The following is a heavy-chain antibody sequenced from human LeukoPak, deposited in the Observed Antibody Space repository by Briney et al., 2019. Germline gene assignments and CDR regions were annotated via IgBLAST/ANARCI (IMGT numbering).Heavy chain of an antibody. Sequence: SETLSLTCTVSGGSISSSSYYWGWIRQPPGKGLEWIGSIYYSGSTYYNPSLKSRVTISVDTSKNQFSLKLSSVTATDTAVYYCARHRSYSSSSLFDYWGQGTLVTVSS. CDR1: GGSISSSSYY. J-gene: IGHJ4*02. V-gene: IGHV4-39*01. CDR3: ARHRSYSSSSLFDY. D-gene: IGHD6-6*01. CDR2: IYYSGST.